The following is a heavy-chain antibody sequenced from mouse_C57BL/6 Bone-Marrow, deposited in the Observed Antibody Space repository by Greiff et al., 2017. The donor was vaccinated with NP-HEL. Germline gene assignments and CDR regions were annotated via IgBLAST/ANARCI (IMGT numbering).Heavy chain of an antibody. CDR1: GYTFTDYE. CDR2: IDPETGGT. V-gene: IGHV1-15*01. D-gene: IGHD4-1*01. J-gene: IGHJ2*01. CDR3: TRGGNRTGTGDY. Sequence: QVQLQQSGAELVRPGASVTLSCKASGYTFTDYEMHWVKQTPVHGLEWIGAIDPETGGTAYNQKFKGKAILTADKSSSTAYMELRSLTSEDSAVYYCTRGGNRTGTGDYWGQGTTLTVSS.